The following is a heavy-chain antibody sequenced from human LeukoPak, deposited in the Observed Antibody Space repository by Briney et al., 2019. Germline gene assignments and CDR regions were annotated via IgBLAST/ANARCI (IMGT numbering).Heavy chain of an antibody. J-gene: IGHJ4*02. CDR2: ICAYNGNT. Sequence: ASVKVSCKASGYTFTSYGISWVRQAPGQGLEWMGWICAYNGNTNYAQKFQGRVTMTEDTSTDTAYMELSSLRSEDTAVYYCATGQRKGIAAAGTAPDDYWGQGTLVTVSS. V-gene: IGHV1-18*01. CDR1: GYTFTSYG. D-gene: IGHD6-13*01. CDR3: ATGQRKGIAAAGTAPDDY.